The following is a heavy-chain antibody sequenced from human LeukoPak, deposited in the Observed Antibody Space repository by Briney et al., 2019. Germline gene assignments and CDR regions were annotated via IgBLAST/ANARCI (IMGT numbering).Heavy chain of an antibody. D-gene: IGHD3-10*01. J-gene: IGHJ4*02. CDR2: IYSGGST. V-gene: IGHV3-66*01. CDR3: ARVTMVRGVPPLFDY. CDR1: GFTVSSNY. Sequence: GGSLRLSCAASGFTVSSNYRSWVRQAPGKGLEWVSVIYSGGSTYYADSVKGRFTISRDNSKNTLYLQMNSLRAEDTAVYYCARVTMVRGVPPLFDYWGQRTLVTVSS.